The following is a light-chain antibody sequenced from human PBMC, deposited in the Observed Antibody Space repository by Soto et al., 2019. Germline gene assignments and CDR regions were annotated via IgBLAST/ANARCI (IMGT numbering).Light chain of an antibody. V-gene: IGKV1-33*01. CDR2: GAS. J-gene: IGKJ4*01. Sequence: DIQMTQSPSSLSASVGDRVTITCQANQDINIYLNWYQHKPGKAPKLLIYGASKLQTGVPSRFSGSESGTDFTLSISSLQPEDIGKYYCHSVAFGGGTKVEVK. CDR1: QDINIY. CDR3: HSVA.